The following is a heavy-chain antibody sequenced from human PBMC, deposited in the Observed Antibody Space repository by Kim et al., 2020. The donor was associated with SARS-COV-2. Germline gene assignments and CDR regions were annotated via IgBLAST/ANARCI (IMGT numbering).Heavy chain of an antibody. J-gene: IGHJ6*02. CDR3: ARGGVRYFDWLSSNGMDV. V-gene: IGHV3-33*05. Sequence: GGSLRLSCAASGFTFSSYGMHWVRQAPGKGLEWVAVISYDGSNKYYADSVKGRFTISRDKSKNTLYLQMNSLRAEDTAVYYCARGGVRYFDWLSSNGMDVWGQGTTVTVSS. D-gene: IGHD3-9*01. CDR1: GFTFSSYG. CDR2: ISYDGSNK.